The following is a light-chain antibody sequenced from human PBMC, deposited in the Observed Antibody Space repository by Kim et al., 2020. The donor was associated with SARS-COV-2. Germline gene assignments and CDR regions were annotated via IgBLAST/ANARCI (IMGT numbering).Light chain of an antibody. CDR2: RDS. CDR1: NIGRKN. CDR3: QVWDSSGM. Sequence: SYELTQPLSVSVALGQTARITCGGNNIGRKNVHWYQQKPGQAPVLVIYRDSNRPSGIPERFSGSNSGNTATLTISRDQAGDEADYYCQVWDSSGMFGGGTQLTVL. V-gene: IGLV3-9*01. J-gene: IGLJ3*02.